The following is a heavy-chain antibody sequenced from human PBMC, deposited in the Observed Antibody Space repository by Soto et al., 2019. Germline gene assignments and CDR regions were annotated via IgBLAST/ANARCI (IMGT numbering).Heavy chain of an antibody. CDR2: ISYDGTNK. Sequence: QVQLVESGGGEVQPGRSLTISCAASGFTFSTYGMHWVRQTPGKGLEWVAVISYDGTNKFYSDSVKGRLTISRDNFKNTVTLKNNLWRADNTALYSSAKVLQPYGDYDYYSKGMNVCVQGARGTV. CDR1: GFTFSTYG. D-gene: IGHD4-17*01. V-gene: IGHV3-30*18. J-gene: IGHJ6*02. CDR3: AKVLQPYGDYDYYSKGMNV.